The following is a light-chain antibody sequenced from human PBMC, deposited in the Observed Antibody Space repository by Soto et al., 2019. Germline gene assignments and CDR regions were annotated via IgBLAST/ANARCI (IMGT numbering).Light chain of an antibody. CDR1: SSDVGGYDY. CDR3: SSYTTASTRVL. V-gene: IGLV2-14*03. J-gene: IGLJ2*01. CDR2: DVS. Sequence: QSVLTQPASVSGSPGQSITISCTGTSSDVGGYDYVSWFQLHPGKAPKLMIYDVSNRPSGVSNRFSGSKSGNTASLTISGLQTEDEAHYYCSSYTTASTRVLFGGGTKLTVL.